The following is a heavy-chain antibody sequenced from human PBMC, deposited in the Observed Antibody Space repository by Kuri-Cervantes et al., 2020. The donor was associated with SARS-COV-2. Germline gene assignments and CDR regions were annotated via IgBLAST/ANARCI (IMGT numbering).Heavy chain of an antibody. Sequence: SGPTLVKPTETLTLTCTVSGFSLTNTKLGVSWIRQPPGKALEWLAHTFSNDEKSYSTSLTSRLTISKDTSKSQVVLTMTNMDPVDTATYYCAHAVLGQYDFWSGYLTNYYYYMDVWGKGTTVTDSS. CDR3: AHAVLGQYDFWSGYLTNYYYYMDV. J-gene: IGHJ6*03. V-gene: IGHV2-26*01. CDR2: TFSNDEK. CDR1: GFSLTNTKLG. D-gene: IGHD3-3*01.